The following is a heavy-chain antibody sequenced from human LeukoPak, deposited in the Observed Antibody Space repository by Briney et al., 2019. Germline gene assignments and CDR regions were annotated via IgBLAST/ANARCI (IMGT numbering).Heavy chain of an antibody. CDR1: GGSFSGYY. Sequence: PSETLSLTCAVYGGSFSGYYWSWIRQPPGKGLEWIGEINHSGSTNYNPSLKSRVTISVDTSKNQFSLKLSSVTAADTAVYYCAXGPGNFWSGGRVYWGQGTLVTVSS. CDR3: AXGPGNFWSGGRVY. J-gene: IGHJ4*02. V-gene: IGHV4-34*01. D-gene: IGHD3-3*01. CDR2: INHSGST.